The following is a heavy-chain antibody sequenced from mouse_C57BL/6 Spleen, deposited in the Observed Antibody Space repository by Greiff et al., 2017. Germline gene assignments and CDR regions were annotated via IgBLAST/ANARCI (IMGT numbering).Heavy chain of an antibody. D-gene: IGHD2-1*01. CDR1: GYAFSSSW. Sequence: QVQLQQSGPELVKPGASVKISCKASGYAFSSSWMNWVKQRPGKGLEWIGRIYPGDGDTNYNGKFKGKATLTADKSSSTAYMQLSSLTSEDSAVYFCARSHLYYGNPDYYAMDYWGQGISVTVSS. CDR3: ARSHLYYGNPDYYAMDY. J-gene: IGHJ4*01. CDR2: IYPGDGDT. V-gene: IGHV1-82*01.